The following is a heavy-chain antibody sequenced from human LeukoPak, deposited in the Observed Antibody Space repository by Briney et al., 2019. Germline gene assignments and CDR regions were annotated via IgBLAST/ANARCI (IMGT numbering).Heavy chain of an antibody. Sequence: GGSLRLSCAASGFTFGAFRVAWVRQAPGKGLEWVANIKQDGSVKVYVDSVQGRFTISRDNAKNSLYLQMDSLRAEDTGVYYCSRGPHKEAPTYWGQGTLVTVSS. V-gene: IGHV3-7*01. J-gene: IGHJ4*02. CDR1: GFTFGAFR. CDR2: IKQDGSVK. CDR3: SRGPHKEAPTY.